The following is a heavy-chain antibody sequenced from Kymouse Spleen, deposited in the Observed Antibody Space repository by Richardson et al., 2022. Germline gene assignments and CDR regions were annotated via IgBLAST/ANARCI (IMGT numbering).Heavy chain of an antibody. CDR2: INHSGST. CDR3: ARGGIRYFDWLPQAFDI. D-gene: IGHD3-9*01. CDR1: GGSFSGYY. J-gene: IGHJ3*02. V-gene: IGHV4-34*01. Sequence: QVQLQQWGAGLLKPSETLSLTCAVYGGSFSGYYWSWIRQPPGKGLEWIGEINHSGSTNYNPSLKSRVTISVDTSKNQFSLKLSSVTAADTAVYYCARGGIRYFDWLPQAFDIWGQGTMVTVSS.